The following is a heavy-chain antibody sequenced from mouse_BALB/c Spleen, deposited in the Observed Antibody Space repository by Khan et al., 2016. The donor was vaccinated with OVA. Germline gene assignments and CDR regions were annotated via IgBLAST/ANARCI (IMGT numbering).Heavy chain of an antibody. CDR3: ARYYGNYGWYFDV. J-gene: IGHJ1*01. CDR2: IWTGGST. D-gene: IGHD2-1*01. V-gene: IGHV2-9*02. CDR1: GFSLTSYG. Sequence: VQLQESGPGLVAPSQSLSITCTVSGFSLTSYGVHWVRQPPGKGLEWLGVIWTGGSTNYNSALMSRLSITKDNSKRQVFLKMNSLQTDDTAMYYCARYYGNYGWYFDVWGAGTTVTVSS.